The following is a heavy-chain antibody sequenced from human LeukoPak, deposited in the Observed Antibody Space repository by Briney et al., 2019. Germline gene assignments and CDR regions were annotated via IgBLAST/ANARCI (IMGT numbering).Heavy chain of an antibody. CDR3: ARDPYSGGYGDYYYYYMDV. CDR1: GSTFSSYN. CDR2: ITSSSSYI. D-gene: IGHD1-26*01. J-gene: IGHJ6*03. V-gene: IGHV3-21*01. Sequence: PGGSLRLSCAASGSTFSSYNMNWVRQAPGKGLEWVSSITSSSSYIYCADSVKGRFTISRDNAKNSLYLQINSLRAEDTAVYYCARDPYSGGYGDYYYYYMDVWGKGTTVTISS.